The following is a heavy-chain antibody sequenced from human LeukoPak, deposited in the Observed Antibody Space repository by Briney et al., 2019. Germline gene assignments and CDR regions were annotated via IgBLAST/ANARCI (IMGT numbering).Heavy chain of an antibody. CDR3: ARTSSWYAGAWFDS. J-gene: IGHJ5*01. V-gene: IGHV4-39*01. CDR2: IYFSGTP. CDR1: RGSIRTADYY. Sequence: SETLSLTCTASRGSIRTADYYWAWVRQPPGEGLEWLGSIYFSGTPYFNPSLKSRVAVSIDTSKNQFSLKVTSVNASDTAVYFCARTSSWYAGAWFDSWGQGTLVTVSS. D-gene: IGHD6-13*01.